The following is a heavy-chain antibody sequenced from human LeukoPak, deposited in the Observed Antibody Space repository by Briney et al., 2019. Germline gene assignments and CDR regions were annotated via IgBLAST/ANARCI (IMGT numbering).Heavy chain of an antibody. D-gene: IGHD3-3*01. V-gene: IGHV4-59*12. Sequence: SETLSLTCSVSGDSINNYFWSWIRQPPGKGLEWIGYIYHTGNIKYNPSFNSRVTISIDTSKNQFSLKLSSVTAADTAVYYCARLLWSGYYGGDYWGQGTLVTVSS. CDR2: IYHTGNI. CDR3: ARLLWSGYYGGDY. J-gene: IGHJ4*02. CDR1: GDSINNYF.